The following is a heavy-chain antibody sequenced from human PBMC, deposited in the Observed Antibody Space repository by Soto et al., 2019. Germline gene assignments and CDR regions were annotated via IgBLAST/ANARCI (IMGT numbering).Heavy chain of an antibody. J-gene: IGHJ6*03. Sequence: ASVKVSCKASGYTFTSYGISWVRQAPGQGLEWMGWISAYNGNTNYAQKLQGRVTMTTDTSTSTAYMELRSLRSDDTAVYYFARSSGTTSLSIHYYYMDVWGKGTTVTVSS. CDR2: ISAYNGNT. CDR3: ARSSGTTSLSIHYYYMDV. D-gene: IGHD1-1*01. CDR1: GYTFTSYG. V-gene: IGHV1-18*01.